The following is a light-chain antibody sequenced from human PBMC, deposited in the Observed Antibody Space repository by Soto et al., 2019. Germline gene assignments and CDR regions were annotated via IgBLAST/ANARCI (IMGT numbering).Light chain of an antibody. CDR1: QSISSF. V-gene: IGKV3-11*01. CDR2: GAS. Sequence: EIVMTQSPGTVSVFPGETVTLSCRASQSISSFLAWYQQKPGQAPRLLIYGASNRATGIPARFSGSGSGTDFTLTISSLEPEDFAVYYCQQHFNGPITFGQGTRLEIK. CDR3: QQHFNGPIT. J-gene: IGKJ5*01.